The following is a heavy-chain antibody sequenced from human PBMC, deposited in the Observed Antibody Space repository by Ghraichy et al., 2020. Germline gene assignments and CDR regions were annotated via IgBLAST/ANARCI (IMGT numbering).Heavy chain of an antibody. D-gene: IGHD4-23*01. CDR1: GFTLDGYG. Sequence: GGSLRLSCVGSGFTLDGYGMNWVRQSPGKGLEWVSYITSSSRRIFYADAVKGRFTTSRDNAKNSLSLQMSRLGDEDTAVYYCARASRVVRFFYYDGMDVWGQGATVTVSS. V-gene: IGHV3-48*02. J-gene: IGHJ6*02. CDR3: ARASRVVRFFYYDGMDV. CDR2: ITSSSRRI.